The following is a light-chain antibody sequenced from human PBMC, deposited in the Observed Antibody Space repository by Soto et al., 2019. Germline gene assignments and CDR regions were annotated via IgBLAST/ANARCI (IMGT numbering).Light chain of an antibody. CDR1: QSIGTY. CDR3: QQLKSYPIT. CDR2: DAS. V-gene: IGKV1-39*01. J-gene: IGKJ5*01. Sequence: DIQMTQSPSSLSASVGDRVSITCRASQSIGTYLSWYQQKSGKAPKLLIYDASTLESGVPSRFSGSGSGADFTLTIDSLDPDDFASYYCQQLKSYPITFGQGTRLEIK.